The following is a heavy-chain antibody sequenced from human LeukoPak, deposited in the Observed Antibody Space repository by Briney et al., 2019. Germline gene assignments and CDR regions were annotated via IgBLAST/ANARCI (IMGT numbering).Heavy chain of an antibody. CDR2: INPNSGGT. D-gene: IGHD5-24*01. V-gene: IGHV1-2*02. Sequence: GASVKVSCKASGYTFTGYYMHWVRQAPGQGLEWMGWINPNSGGTNYAQKFQGRVTITADESTSTAYMELSSLRSEDTAVYYCARIDGYTLHFDYWGQGTLVTVSS. J-gene: IGHJ4*02. CDR3: ARIDGYTLHFDY. CDR1: GYTFTGYY.